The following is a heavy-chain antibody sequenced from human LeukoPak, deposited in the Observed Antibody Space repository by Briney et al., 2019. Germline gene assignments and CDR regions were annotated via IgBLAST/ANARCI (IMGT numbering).Heavy chain of an antibody. CDR1: GFTFSRYA. Sequence: TGGSLRLSCSASGFTFSRYAMHWVRQAPGKGLEYVSAISSNGGSTYYADSVKGRFTISRDNSKNTLYLQMNSLRAEDTAVYYCARDSSGFPLFDYWGQGTLVTVSS. V-gene: IGHV3-64*04. D-gene: IGHD3-22*01. CDR3: ARDSSGFPLFDY. CDR2: ISSNGGST. J-gene: IGHJ4*02.